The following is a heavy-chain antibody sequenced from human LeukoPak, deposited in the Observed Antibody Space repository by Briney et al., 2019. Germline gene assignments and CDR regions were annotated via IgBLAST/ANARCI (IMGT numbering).Heavy chain of an antibody. Sequence: KPSETLSLTCTVPVGSISSSIYYWGWIRQPPGKGLEWIGSNYYSGYTYYNPSLKSRVTISLDTSKNQTSLKLSSVTAADTAVYYCARHPSKSGITVAGTPNWFDPCGQGTLVTVSS. J-gene: IGHJ5*02. V-gene: IGHV4-39*01. D-gene: IGHD6-19*01. CDR2: NYYSGYT. CDR1: VGSISSSIYY. CDR3: ARHPSKSGITVAGTPNWFDP.